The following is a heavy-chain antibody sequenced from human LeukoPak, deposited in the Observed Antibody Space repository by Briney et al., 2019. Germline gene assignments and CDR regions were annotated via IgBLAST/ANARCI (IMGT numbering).Heavy chain of an antibody. D-gene: IGHD6-13*01. Sequence: SETLSLTCAVYGGSFSGYYWSWIRQPPGKGLEWIGEINHSGSTNYNPSLKSRVTISVDTSKNQFSLKLSSVTAADTAVYYCARHGTPYSSSWSRHRPFDYWGQGTLVTVSS. V-gene: IGHV4-34*01. CDR2: INHSGST. CDR3: ARHGTPYSSSWSRHRPFDY. J-gene: IGHJ4*02. CDR1: GGSFSGYY.